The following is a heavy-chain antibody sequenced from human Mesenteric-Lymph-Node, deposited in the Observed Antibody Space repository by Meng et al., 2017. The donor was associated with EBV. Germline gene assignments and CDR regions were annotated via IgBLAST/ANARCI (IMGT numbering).Heavy chain of an antibody. CDR2: INPKSGDT. Sequence: VQLVQAGAEVKKPGASVEVSRKASGYIFTDYDVDWVRQAPGQGLEWMGRINPKSGDTNYAQRFQGRVTMTRDTSISTAYMELSGLRSDDTAFYYCANDGSPFDYWGQGTLVTVSS. CDR1: GYIFTDYD. CDR3: ANDGSPFDY. J-gene: IGHJ4*02. D-gene: IGHD5-24*01. V-gene: IGHV1-2*06.